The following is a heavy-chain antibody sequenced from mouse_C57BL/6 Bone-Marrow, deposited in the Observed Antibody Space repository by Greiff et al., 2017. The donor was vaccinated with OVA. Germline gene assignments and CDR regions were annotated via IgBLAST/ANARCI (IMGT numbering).Heavy chain of an antibody. CDR3: ARGNYYGSSRYWYFDV. D-gene: IGHD1-1*01. CDR2: ISSGSSTI. J-gene: IGHJ1*03. CDR1: GFTFSDYG. V-gene: IGHV5-17*01. Sequence: EVHLVESGGGLVKPGGSLKLSCAASGFTFSDYGMHWVRQAPEKGLEWVAYISSGSSTIYYADTVKGRFTISRDNAKNTLFLQMTSLRSEDTAMYYCARGNYYGSSRYWYFDVWGTGTTVTVSS.